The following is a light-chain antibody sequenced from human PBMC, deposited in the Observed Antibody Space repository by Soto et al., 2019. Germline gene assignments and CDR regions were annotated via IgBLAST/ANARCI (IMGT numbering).Light chain of an antibody. CDR1: QSITTN. CDR3: QQYNNWPPIT. Sequence: EIVMTQSAATLSVSPGERATLSWGASQSITTNLVWYQQKAGQAPRLLVYGASTRATGIPARFSGSGSGTEFTLTISSLQSEDFAVYYCQQYNNWPPITFGQGTRLEIK. V-gene: IGKV3-15*01. J-gene: IGKJ5*01. CDR2: GAS.